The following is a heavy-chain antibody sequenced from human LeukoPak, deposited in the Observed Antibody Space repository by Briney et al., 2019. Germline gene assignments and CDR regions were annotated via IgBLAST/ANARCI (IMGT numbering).Heavy chain of an antibody. D-gene: IGHD3-9*01. V-gene: IGHV3-11*01. Sequence: GGSLRLSCAASGFTFSDYYMSWIRQAPGKGLEWVSYISSSGSTIYYADSVKGRFTISRDNAKNSLYLQMNSLRAEDTAVYYCARTYYDILTGSAFDPWGQGTLVTVSS. CDR1: GFTFSDYY. CDR3: ARTYYDILTGSAFDP. J-gene: IGHJ5*02. CDR2: ISSSGSTI.